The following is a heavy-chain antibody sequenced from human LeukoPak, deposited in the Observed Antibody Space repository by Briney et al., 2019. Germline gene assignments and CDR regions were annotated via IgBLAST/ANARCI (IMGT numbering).Heavy chain of an antibody. V-gene: IGHV3-23*01. CDR2: ISGSGGST. J-gene: IGHJ2*01. CDR1: GFTFSSYV. Sequence: GGSLRLSCAVSGFTFSSYVMSWVRQAPGKGLEWVSAISGSGGSTYYADSVKGRFTISRDNSKNTLYLQMNSLRAEDTAVYYCACSGYCSGGSCYLRYWYFDLWGRGTLVTVSS. CDR3: ACSGYCSGGSCYLRYWYFDL. D-gene: IGHD2-15*01.